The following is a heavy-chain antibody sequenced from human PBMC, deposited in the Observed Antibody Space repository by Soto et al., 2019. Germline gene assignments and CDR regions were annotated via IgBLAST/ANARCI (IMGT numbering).Heavy chain of an antibody. CDR2: IGWDDDK. V-gene: IGHV2-70*01. CDR1: GFSLSTSGMC. J-gene: IGHJ6*02. D-gene: IGHD3-10*01. CDR3: ARIQGRITMVRGVINDGMDV. Sequence: SGPTLVNPTQTLTLTCTFSGFSLSTSGMCVSWIRQPPGKALEWLALIGWDDDKYYSTSLKTRLTISKDTSKNQVVLTMTNMDPVDTATYYCARIQGRITMVRGVINDGMDVWGQGTTVTVSS.